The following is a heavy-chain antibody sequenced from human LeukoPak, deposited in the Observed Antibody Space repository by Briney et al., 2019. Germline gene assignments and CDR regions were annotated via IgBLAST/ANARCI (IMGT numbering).Heavy chain of an antibody. Sequence: GGSLRLSCAASGFTFSSYAMSWVRQAPGKRLEWVSAIVGSGGSTYYADSVKGRFTISRDNSKNTLFLQMNSLRVEDTALYYCSKWGDYDVLTGYYDSDFWGQGTLVTVSS. CDR2: IVGSGGST. J-gene: IGHJ4*02. CDR1: GFTFSSYA. D-gene: IGHD3-9*01. CDR3: SKWGDYDVLTGYYDSDF. V-gene: IGHV3-23*01.